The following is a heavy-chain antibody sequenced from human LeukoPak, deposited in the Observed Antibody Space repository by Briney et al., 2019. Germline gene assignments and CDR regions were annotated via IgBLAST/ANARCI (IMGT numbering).Heavy chain of an antibody. V-gene: IGHV3-30*02. CDR1: GFTFSSYG. CDR2: IRYDGSNK. D-gene: IGHD4-23*01. Sequence: GGSLRLSCAASGFTFSSYGMHWVRQAPGKGLEWVAFIRYDGSNKYYADSVKGRFTISRDNSKDTLYLQMNSLRAEDTAVYYCAKDRGVVTLWAFDIWGQGTMVTVSS. J-gene: IGHJ3*02. CDR3: AKDRGVVTLWAFDI.